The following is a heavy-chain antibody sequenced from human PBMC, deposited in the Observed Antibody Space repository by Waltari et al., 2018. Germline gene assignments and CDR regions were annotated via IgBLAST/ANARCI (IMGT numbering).Heavy chain of an antibody. CDR1: GGSFSGYY. D-gene: IGHD6-6*01. CDR3: ARGGVGQLPEGFDP. Sequence: QVQLQQWGAGLLKPSETLSLTCAVYGGSFSGYYWSWIRQPPGKGLEWIGEINHSGSTNYNPSLKSRVTISVDTSKNQFSLKLSSVTAADTAVYYCARGGVGQLPEGFDPWGQGTLVTVSS. CDR2: INHSGST. J-gene: IGHJ5*02. V-gene: IGHV4-34*01.